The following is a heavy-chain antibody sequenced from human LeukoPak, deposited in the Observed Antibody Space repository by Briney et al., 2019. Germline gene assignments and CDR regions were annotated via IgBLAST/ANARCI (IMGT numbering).Heavy chain of an antibody. CDR1: GFTFSYYS. V-gene: IGHV3-48*02. Sequence: GGSLRLACAASGFTFSYYSMNWVRQAPGKGLEWISYSNTDGTISYADSVKGRFTISRDNAENSLYLQMNSLRDEDTAVYFCVRDRDYAFDFWGQGTMVTVSS. J-gene: IGHJ3*01. CDR2: SNTDGTI. CDR3: VRDRDYAFDF.